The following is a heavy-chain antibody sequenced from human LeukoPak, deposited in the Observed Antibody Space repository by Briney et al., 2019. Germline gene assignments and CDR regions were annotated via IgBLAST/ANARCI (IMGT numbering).Heavy chain of an antibody. CDR2: ISYDGSNK. J-gene: IGHJ4*02. CDR1: GFTFSSYA. Sequence: PGRSLRLSCAASGFTFSSYAMHWVRQAPGKGLEWVAVISYDGSNKYYADSVKGRFTISRDNSKNTLYLQMNSLRAEDTAVYYCAKGLQVAEPPDYWGQGILVTVSS. V-gene: IGHV3-30-3*01. CDR3: AKGLQVAEPPDY. D-gene: IGHD6-19*01.